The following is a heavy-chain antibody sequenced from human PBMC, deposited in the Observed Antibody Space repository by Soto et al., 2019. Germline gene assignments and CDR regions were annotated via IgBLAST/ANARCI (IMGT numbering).Heavy chain of an antibody. CDR1: GGSISDFF. Sequence: QVQLQESGPGLVKPSETLSLTCTVSGGSISDFFSSWIRQPPGKGLEWIGYIYTSGPTRYNPSLKRRVTISLDTSKNQFSLTLSSVSAADTAVYYCAKTTLGAFDFWGQGTMVSVSS. V-gene: IGHV4-4*08. CDR3: AKTTLGAFDF. CDR2: IYTSGPT. J-gene: IGHJ3*01. D-gene: IGHD3-16*01.